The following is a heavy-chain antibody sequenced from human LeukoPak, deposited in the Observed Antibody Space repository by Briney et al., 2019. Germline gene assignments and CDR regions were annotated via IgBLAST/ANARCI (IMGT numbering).Heavy chain of an antibody. J-gene: IGHJ4*02. V-gene: IGHV4-39*07. CDR1: GGSISSSSYY. CDR3: ARERIRGDFDY. CDR2: IYYSGST. Sequence: SETLSLTCTVSGGSISSSSYYWGWIRQPPGKGLEWIGSIYYSGSTYYNPSLKSRVTISVDTSKNQFSLKLSSVTAADTAVYYCARERIRGDFDYWGQGTLVTVSS.